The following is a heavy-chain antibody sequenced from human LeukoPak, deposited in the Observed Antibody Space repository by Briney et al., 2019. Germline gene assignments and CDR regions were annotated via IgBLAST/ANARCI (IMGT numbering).Heavy chain of an antibody. CDR1: GGSINSNSHH. CDR2: MYYNGYT. V-gene: IGHV4-39*07. CDR3: AREGIAAAGTDAFDI. Sequence: SETLSLTCTVSGGSINSNSHHWGWIRQPPGKGLEWIGSMYYNGYTYYNPSLKSRVTMSVDTSKNQFSLKLSSVTAADTAVYYCAREGIAAAGTDAFDIWGQGTMVTVSS. D-gene: IGHD6-13*01. J-gene: IGHJ3*02.